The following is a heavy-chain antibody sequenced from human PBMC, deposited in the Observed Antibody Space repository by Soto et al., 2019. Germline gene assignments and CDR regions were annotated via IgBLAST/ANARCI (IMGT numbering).Heavy chain of an antibody. CDR3: ASQDYDSSGYYYGSLDY. D-gene: IGHD3-22*01. J-gene: IGHJ4*02. CDR1: GFTFSSYS. V-gene: IGHV3-21*01. Sequence: GGSLRLSCAASGFTFSSYSMNRVRQAPGKGLEWVSSISSSSSYIYYADSVKGRFTISRDNAKNSLYLQMNSLRAEDTAVYYCASQDYDSSGYYYGSLDYWGQGTLVTVSS. CDR2: ISSSSSYI.